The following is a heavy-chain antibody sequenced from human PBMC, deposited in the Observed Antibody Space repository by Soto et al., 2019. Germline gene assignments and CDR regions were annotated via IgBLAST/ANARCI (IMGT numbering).Heavy chain of an antibody. Sequence: SETLSLTCAVYGGSFSGYYWSWIRQPPWKGLEWIGEINHSGSTNYNPSLKSRVTISVDTSKNQFSLKLSSVTAADTAVYYCAREVVTVVRGVIITEACDIGGQGTMVTVSS. V-gene: IGHV4-34*01. CDR3: AREVVTVVRGVIITEACDI. CDR2: INHSGST. CDR1: GGSFSGYY. J-gene: IGHJ3*02. D-gene: IGHD3-10*01.